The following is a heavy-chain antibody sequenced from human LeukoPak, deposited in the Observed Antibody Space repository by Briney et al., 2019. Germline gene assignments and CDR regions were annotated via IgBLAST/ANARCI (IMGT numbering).Heavy chain of an antibody. V-gene: IGHV3-23*01. CDR3: AKDAPMRPFGP. Sequence: GASLRLSCAASGFTLSTYAMSWVRQAPGKGLEWVSVISGSGGSIYYADSVKGRFTISRDNSKNTLYLQMNTLRAEDTAVYYCAKDAPMRPFGPWGQGTLVTVSS. CDR1: GFTLSTYA. D-gene: IGHD6-25*01. J-gene: IGHJ5*02. CDR2: ISGSGGSI.